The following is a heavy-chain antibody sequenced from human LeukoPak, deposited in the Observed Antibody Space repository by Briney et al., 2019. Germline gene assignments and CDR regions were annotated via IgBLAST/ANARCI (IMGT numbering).Heavy chain of an antibody. Sequence: PSETLSLTCTVSGGSISSYYWSWIRQPPGKGLEWIGYIYYSGSTNYNPSLKSRVTISVDTSKNQFSLKLSSVTAADTAVYYCASLVGSGREYYYYYYMDVWGKGTTVTVSS. CDR1: GGSISSYY. CDR3: ASLVGSGREYYYYYYMDV. CDR2: IYYSGST. V-gene: IGHV4-59*01. J-gene: IGHJ6*03. D-gene: IGHD3-10*01.